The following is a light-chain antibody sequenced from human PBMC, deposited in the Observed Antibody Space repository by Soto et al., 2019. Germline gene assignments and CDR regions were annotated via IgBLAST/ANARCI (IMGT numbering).Light chain of an antibody. V-gene: IGKV3-15*01. J-gene: IGKJ1*01. CDR2: DAS. CDR3: QQYNNWLWT. Sequence: ERVMRQSPATVSVSPGERATLSCRASQSVSRNVAWYQQKPGQAPRLLIHDASTRATGISVRFSGSGSGTEFTLTISSLQSEDFAVYYCQQYNNWLWTFGQGTKVEIK. CDR1: QSVSRN.